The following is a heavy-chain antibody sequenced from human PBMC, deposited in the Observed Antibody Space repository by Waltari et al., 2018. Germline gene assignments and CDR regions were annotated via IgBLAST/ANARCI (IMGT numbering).Heavy chain of an antibody. V-gene: IGHV1-69*04. J-gene: IGHJ6*03. D-gene: IGHD2-15*01. CDR3: ARTFLRCSGGSCRNYYYYYMDV. CDR1: GGTFSSYA. CDR2: IIPILGIA. Sequence: QVQLVQSGAEVKKPGSSVKVSCKASGGTFSSYAISWVRQAPGQGLEWMGGIIPILGIANYAQKFQGRVTITADESTSTAYMELSSLRSEDTAVYYCARTFLRCSGGSCRNYYYYYMDVWGKGTTVTVSS.